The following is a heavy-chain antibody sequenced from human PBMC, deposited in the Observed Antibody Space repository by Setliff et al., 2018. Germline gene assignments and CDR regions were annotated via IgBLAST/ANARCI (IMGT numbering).Heavy chain of an antibody. CDR1: GGSFSGYY. CDR2: MYYGGGGST. J-gene: IGHJ4*02. Sequence: KSSETLSLTCAVYGGSFSGYYWGWIRQPPGKGLEWIGSMYYGGGGSTYYNASLKSRVTISVDTSKNQFSLKLNSVTAADTAVYYCARAPRYFDPTGSYFDYWGQGTLVTVS. CDR3: ARAPRYFDPTGSYFDY. D-gene: IGHD3-9*01. V-gene: IGHV4-34*01.